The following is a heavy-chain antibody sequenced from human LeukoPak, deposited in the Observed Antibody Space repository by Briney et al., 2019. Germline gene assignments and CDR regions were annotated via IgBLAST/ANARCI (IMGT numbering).Heavy chain of an antibody. J-gene: IGHJ4*02. Sequence: ASVKVSCKASGYTFTAYYMHWVRQAPGQGLQWMGWINPNSGGTNYAQKFRGRVTMTRDTSISTVYMELSRLRSDDTAVYYCARGGAGSLGDYWGQGTLVPVSS. CDR3: ARGGAGSLGDY. D-gene: IGHD3-10*01. CDR1: GYTFTAYY. V-gene: IGHV1-2*02. CDR2: INPNSGGT.